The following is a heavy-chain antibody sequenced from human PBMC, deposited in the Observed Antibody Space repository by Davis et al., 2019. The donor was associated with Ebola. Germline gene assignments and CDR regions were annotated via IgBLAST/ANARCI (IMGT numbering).Heavy chain of an antibody. CDR2: IVVGSGNT. J-gene: IGHJ4*02. Sequence: SVKVSCKAFGFTFSSSGMQWVRQALGQRLEWIGGIVVGSGNTNYAQKFRQRLTMTRDMSTSTVYMELRSLTFEDTAVYYCAASAGTVGKFDFWGQGTLVTVSS. CDR3: AASAGTVGKFDF. V-gene: IGHV1-58*02. D-gene: IGHD1-14*01. CDR1: GFTFSSSG.